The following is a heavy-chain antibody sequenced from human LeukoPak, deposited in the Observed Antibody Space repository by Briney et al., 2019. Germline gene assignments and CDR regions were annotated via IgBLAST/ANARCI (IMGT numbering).Heavy chain of an antibody. J-gene: IGHJ4*02. D-gene: IGHD5-24*01. CDR3: AKFERWLQWNPFDY. Sequence: GGPLRLSCAASGFTFSSYAMSWVRQAPGKGLEWVSAISGSGGSTYYADSVKGRFTISRDNSKNTLYLQMNSLRAEDTAVYYCAKFERWLQWNPFDYWGQGTLVTVSS. CDR2: ISGSGGST. CDR1: GFTFSSYA. V-gene: IGHV3-23*01.